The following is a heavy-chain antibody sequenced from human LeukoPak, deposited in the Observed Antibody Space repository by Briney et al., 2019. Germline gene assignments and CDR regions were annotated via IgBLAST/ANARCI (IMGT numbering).Heavy chain of an antibody. CDR3: VRGADMNYNFENSFYFDS. V-gene: IGHV3-33*01. J-gene: IGHJ4*02. Sequence: PGGSLGLSCAVSGFTMKNFGMHWVRQAPGKGLEWVAVIWYDGSQRHYMDSVKGRFAISRENSMNTLSLEMNDLRVEDTAVYYCVRGADMNYNFENSFYFDSWGQGALVIVSS. CDR2: IWYDGSQR. CDR1: GFTMKNFG. D-gene: IGHD3-3*01.